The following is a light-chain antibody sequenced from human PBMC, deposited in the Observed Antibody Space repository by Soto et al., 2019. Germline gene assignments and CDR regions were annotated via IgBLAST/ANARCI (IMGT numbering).Light chain of an antibody. CDR3: LQDYNYPWT. V-gene: IGKV1-6*01. CDR1: QGIRND. CDR2: AAS. J-gene: IGKJ1*01. Sequence: AIQITQSPSSLSASVGDRVTITCRASQGIRNDLGWYQQKPGKAPKLLISAASNLQTGVPSSFSGSVSGTDFTLTIKSLQPEDFATYYCLQDYNYPWTFGQGTNVEIK.